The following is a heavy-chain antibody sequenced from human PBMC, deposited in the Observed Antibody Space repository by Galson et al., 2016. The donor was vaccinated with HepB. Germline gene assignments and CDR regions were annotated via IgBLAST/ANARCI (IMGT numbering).Heavy chain of an antibody. J-gene: IGHJ4*02. Sequence: SLRLSCAGSGFTFSNAWMTWVRQGPGKGLEWAGRIRGDGGTTDYATPVKDRFTISRDDSRRMVYLQMNSLKTEDTAVYYDPRYDDIWSYWGQGTLVIVSS. D-gene: IGHD3-16*01. CDR3: PRYDDIWSY. CDR1: GFTFSNAW. V-gene: IGHV3-15*01. CDR2: IRGDGGTT.